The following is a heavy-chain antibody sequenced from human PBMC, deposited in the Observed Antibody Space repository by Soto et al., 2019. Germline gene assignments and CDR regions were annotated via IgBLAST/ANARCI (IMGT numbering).Heavy chain of an antibody. Sequence: QVPLVESGGGVVQPGRSLRLSCAASGFTFSSYGMHWVRQAPGKGLEWVAVISYDGSNKYYADSVKGRFTISRDNSKNTLYLQMNSLRAEDTAVYYCAKDYYGSGSYFWIDYWGQGTLVTVSS. V-gene: IGHV3-30*18. J-gene: IGHJ4*02. D-gene: IGHD3-10*01. CDR2: ISYDGSNK. CDR3: AKDYYGSGSYFWIDY. CDR1: GFTFSSYG.